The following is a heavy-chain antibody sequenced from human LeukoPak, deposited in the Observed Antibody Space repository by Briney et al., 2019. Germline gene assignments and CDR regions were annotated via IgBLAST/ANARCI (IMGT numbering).Heavy chain of an antibody. Sequence: GGSLRLSCAASGFTFSSYAMSWVRQAPGKGLEWVSAISGSGGSTYHADSVKGRFTITRDNSKNTLYLQMNSLRAEDTAVYYCAKGSNSAFDIWGQGTMVTVSS. V-gene: IGHV3-23*01. CDR1: GFTFSSYA. J-gene: IGHJ3*02. D-gene: IGHD1-26*01. CDR3: AKGSNSAFDI. CDR2: ISGSGGST.